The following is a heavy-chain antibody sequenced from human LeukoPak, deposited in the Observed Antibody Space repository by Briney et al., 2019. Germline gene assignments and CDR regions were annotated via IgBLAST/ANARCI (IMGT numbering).Heavy chain of an antibody. V-gene: IGHV3-30-3*01. CDR1: GFTFSSYA. CDR3: ARDMLTMVRGVPFDP. Sequence: GGSLRLSCAASGFTFSSYAMHWVRQAPGKGLEGVAGISYDGSNKYYADSVKGRFTISRDNSKNTLYLQMNSLRAEDTAVYYCARDMLTMVRGVPFDPWGQGTLVTVSS. CDR2: ISYDGSNK. D-gene: IGHD3-10*01. J-gene: IGHJ5*02.